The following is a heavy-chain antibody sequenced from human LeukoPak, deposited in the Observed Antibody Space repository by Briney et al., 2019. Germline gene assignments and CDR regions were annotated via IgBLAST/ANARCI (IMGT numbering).Heavy chain of an antibody. CDR1: GFTFSTYS. J-gene: IGHJ4*02. Sequence: GGSLRLSCAASGFTFSTYSMNWVRQAPGKGLEWVSYINSYDSTIYYADSVKGRFTISRDNAKNSLYLQMNSLRAEVTAVYYCARDLEAVGGRQYYFDYWGQGTLVTVSS. CDR3: ARDLEAVGGRQYYFDY. CDR2: INSYDSTI. D-gene: IGHD1-26*01. V-gene: IGHV3-48*01.